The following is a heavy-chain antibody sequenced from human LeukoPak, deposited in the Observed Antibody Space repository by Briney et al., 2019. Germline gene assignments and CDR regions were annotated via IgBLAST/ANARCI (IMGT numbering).Heavy chain of an antibody. Sequence: PGGSLRLSCAASGFTFSDYYMSWIRQAPGKGLEWVSYISSSGSTIYYADSVKGRFTISRDNAKNSLYLQMNSLRAEDTAVYYCARVEFEYYDFWSGYPDMDVWGKGTTVTVSS. V-gene: IGHV3-11*04. CDR3: ARVEFEYYDFWSGYPDMDV. D-gene: IGHD3-3*01. J-gene: IGHJ6*03. CDR1: GFTFSDYY. CDR2: ISSSGSTI.